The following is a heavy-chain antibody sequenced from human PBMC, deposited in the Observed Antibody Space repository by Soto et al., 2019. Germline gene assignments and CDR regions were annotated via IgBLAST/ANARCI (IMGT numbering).Heavy chain of an antibody. J-gene: IGHJ4*02. Sequence: ASVKVSCKASGYTFTSYYMHWVRQAPGQGLEWMGIINPSGGSTSYAQKLQGRVTMTTDTSTSTAYMELRSLRSDDTAVYYCARDYYGSGSYYPIDYWGQGTLVTVSS. CDR2: INPSGGST. CDR3: ARDYYGSGSYYPIDY. D-gene: IGHD3-10*01. V-gene: IGHV1-46*01. CDR1: GYTFTSYY.